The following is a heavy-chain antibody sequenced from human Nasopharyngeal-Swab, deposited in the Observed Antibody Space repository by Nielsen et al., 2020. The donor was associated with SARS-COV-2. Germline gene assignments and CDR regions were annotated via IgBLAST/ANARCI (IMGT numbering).Heavy chain of an antibody. D-gene: IGHD6-13*01. CDR2: IYYNGNT. J-gene: IGHJ4*02. Sequence: SETLSLTCTVSGDSIAYSTFYWGWIRQPPGKGLEWIGNIYYNGNTYQNPSLKSRITISVDKSKNPFSLQLSSVTAADTAVYYCVRSSSWYYFDYWAQGTQVTVSS. CDR1: GDSIAYSTFY. V-gene: IGHV4-39*01. CDR3: VRSSSWYYFDY.